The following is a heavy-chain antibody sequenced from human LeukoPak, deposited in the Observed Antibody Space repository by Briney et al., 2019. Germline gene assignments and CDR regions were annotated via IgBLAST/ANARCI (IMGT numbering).Heavy chain of an antibody. V-gene: IGHV3-15*01. CDR2: IKGKTDGGTT. J-gene: IGHJ5*02. Sequence: GGSIRLSCAASGFTFSNAWMSWVRLAPERGQGWVGRIKGKTDGGTTDYAAAVKGRFTISRDDSKNTLYPQMNSLKTEDTAVYYCTTVRLRHLPWGQGTLVTVSS. CDR1: GFTFSNAW. CDR3: TTVRLRHLP. D-gene: IGHD3-10*01.